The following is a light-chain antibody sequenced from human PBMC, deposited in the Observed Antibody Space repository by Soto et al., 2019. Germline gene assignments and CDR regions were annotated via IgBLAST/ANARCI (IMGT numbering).Light chain of an antibody. V-gene: IGKV1-39*01. CDR1: QSISSW. Sequence: DIEITQSPSTLSATAGDRVTITCRASQSISSWLAWYQHKPGKAPKCLIYAAYSLQSGVPSRFSGSGSGTDFTLTISSLQPEDFANYFCQHSYSTPITFGQGPRLEIK. CDR2: AAY. CDR3: QHSYSTPIT. J-gene: IGKJ5*01.